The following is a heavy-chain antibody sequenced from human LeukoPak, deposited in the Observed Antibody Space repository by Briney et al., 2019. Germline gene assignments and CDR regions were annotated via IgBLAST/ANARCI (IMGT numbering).Heavy chain of an antibody. CDR3: ARGRPHGNDY. D-gene: IGHD4-23*01. CDR2: ILYDGSKE. V-gene: IGHV3-30-3*01. J-gene: IGHJ4*02. CDR1: GFTFSNYA. Sequence: PGRSLRLSCAASGFTFSNYAMHWVRQAPGKGLEWVAVILYDGSKEFYVDSVKGRFTISRDNSRNTLYLQMNSLRVEDTAVYYCARGRPHGNDYWGQGTLVTVSS.